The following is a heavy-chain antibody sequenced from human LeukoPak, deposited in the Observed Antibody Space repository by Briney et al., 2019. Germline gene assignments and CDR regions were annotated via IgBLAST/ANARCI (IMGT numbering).Heavy chain of an antibody. CDR1: GYTFTGYY. J-gene: IGHJ5*02. CDR3: ARAPYCSGGSCYSSWFDP. CDR2: INPNSGGT. V-gene: IGHV1-2*02. D-gene: IGHD2-15*01. Sequence: EASVKVSCKASGYTFTGYYMHWVRQAPGQGLEWMGWINPNSGGTNYAQKFQGRVTMTRDTSISTAYMELSRLRSDDTAVYYCARAPYCSGGSCYSSWFDPWGQGTLVTVSS.